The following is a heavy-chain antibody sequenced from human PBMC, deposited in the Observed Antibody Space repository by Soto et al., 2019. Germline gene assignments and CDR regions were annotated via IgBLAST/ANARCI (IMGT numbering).Heavy chain of an antibody. CDR3: ARDQPGYSYGYGLGY. CDR1: GFTFSSYS. J-gene: IGHJ4*02. V-gene: IGHV3-21*01. Sequence: EVQLVESGGGLVKPGGSLRLSCAASGFTFSSYSMNWVREAPGKGLEWVSSISRISSYIYYADSVKERFTISRDNAKNSLYLQMNSLRAEDTAVYYCARDQPGYSYGYGLGYWGQGTLVTVSS. D-gene: IGHD5-18*01. CDR2: ISRISSYI.